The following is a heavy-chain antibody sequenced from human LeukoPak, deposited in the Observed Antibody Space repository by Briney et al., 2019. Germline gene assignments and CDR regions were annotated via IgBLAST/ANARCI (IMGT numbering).Heavy chain of an antibody. V-gene: IGHV4-61*01. D-gene: IGHD1-26*01. CDR3: AKIVGATPPYYYYYMDV. CDR1: GGSISSSSYY. J-gene: IGHJ6*03. CDR2: IYYGGST. Sequence: ETLSLTCTVSGGSISSSSYYWSWIRQPPGKGLEWIGYIYYGGSTNYNPPLKSRVTISVDTSKNQFSLKLSSVTAADTAVYYCAKIVGATPPYYYYYMDVWGKGTTVTVSS.